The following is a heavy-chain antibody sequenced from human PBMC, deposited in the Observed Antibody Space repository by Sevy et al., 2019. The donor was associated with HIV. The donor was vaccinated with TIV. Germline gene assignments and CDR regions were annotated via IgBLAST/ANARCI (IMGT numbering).Heavy chain of an antibody. V-gene: IGHV3-11*06. J-gene: IGHJ4*02. CDR1: GFTFSDYY. CDR2: ISSSSSYT. CDR3: ARGGYYYDSSGSGGVIDY. D-gene: IGHD3-22*01. Sequence: GGSLRLSCAASGFTFSDYYMSWIHQAPGKGLEWVSYISSSSSYTNYADSVKGRFTISRDNAKNSLYLQMNSLRAEDTAVYYCARGGYYYDSSGSGGVIDYWGQGTLVTVSS.